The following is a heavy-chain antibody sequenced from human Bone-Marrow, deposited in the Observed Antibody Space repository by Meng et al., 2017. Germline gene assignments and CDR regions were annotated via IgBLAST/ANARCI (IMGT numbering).Heavy chain of an antibody. CDR3: ARTYSSGWYYFDY. V-gene: IGHV3-48*03. D-gene: IGHD6-19*01. J-gene: IGHJ4*02. CDR1: GFTFSSYE. CDR2: ISSSGSTI. Sequence: GGSLRLSCAASGFTFSSYEMNWVRQAPGKGLEWVSYISSSGSTIYYADSVKGRFTISRDNAKNSLYLQMNSLRAEDTAVYYCARTYSSGWYYFDYWGQGSLVTVSS.